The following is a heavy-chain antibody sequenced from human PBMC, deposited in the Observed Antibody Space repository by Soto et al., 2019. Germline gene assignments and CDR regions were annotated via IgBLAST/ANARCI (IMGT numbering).Heavy chain of an antibody. J-gene: IGHJ3*02. CDR2: IYYSGSF. V-gene: IGHV4-59*11. CDR1: GDSIRSHY. CDR3: ARDRPPACCGVGHCPDDAFDI. D-gene: IGHD2-21*01. Sequence: QVQLQESGPGLVKPSETLSLTCTVSGDSIRSHYWSWIRQPPGKGLEWIGYIYYSGSFSYNPSLKGRATISIYTSKNQFSLKLGSVTAADTAVYYCARDRPPACCGVGHCPDDAFDIWGQGTMVTVSS.